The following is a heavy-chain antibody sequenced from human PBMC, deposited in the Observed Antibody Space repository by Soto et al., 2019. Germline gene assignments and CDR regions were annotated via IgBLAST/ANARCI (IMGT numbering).Heavy chain of an antibody. CDR2: ISGSGGST. D-gene: IGHD6-19*01. Sequence: EAQLLESGGGLVQPGGSLRLSCAASGFTFSSYAMSWVRQAPGKGLEWVSAISGSGGSTYYADSVKGRFTISRDNSKNTLYLQMNSLRAEDTAVYYCAKPTGYSSGWNWYFDLWGRGTLVTVSS. CDR1: GFTFSSYA. CDR3: AKPTGYSSGWNWYFDL. V-gene: IGHV3-23*01. J-gene: IGHJ2*01.